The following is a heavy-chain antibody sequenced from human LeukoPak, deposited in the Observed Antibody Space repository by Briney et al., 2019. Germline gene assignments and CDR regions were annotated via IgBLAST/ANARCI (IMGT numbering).Heavy chain of an antibody. J-gene: IGHJ4*02. CDR1: GFTFSSYW. CDR2: IKQDGSEK. CDR3: ARVLLWFGEFTAPFDY. Sequence: GGSLRLSCAASGFTFSSYWMSWVRQAPGKGLEWVANIKQDGSEKYYVDSVKGRFSISRDNAKNSLYLQMNSLRAEDTAVYYCARVLLWFGEFTAPFDYWGQGSWVTVSS. V-gene: IGHV3-7*01. D-gene: IGHD3-10*01.